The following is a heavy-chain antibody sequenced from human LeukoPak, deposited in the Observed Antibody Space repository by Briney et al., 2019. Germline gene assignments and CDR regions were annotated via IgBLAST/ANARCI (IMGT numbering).Heavy chain of an antibody. J-gene: IGHJ4*02. V-gene: IGHV4-39*01. CDR2: VYYSGTT. Sequence: SETLSLTCTVSDGSINSSFYWDWIRQPPGKGLEWIGSVYYSGTTYYNTSFKSRITISVDTSKTVLSLKLTSVTAADTAVYFCARQRRLGPSLDCWGQGTLVAVSS. CDR1: DGSINSSFY. CDR3: ARQRRLGPSLDC. D-gene: IGHD1-26*01.